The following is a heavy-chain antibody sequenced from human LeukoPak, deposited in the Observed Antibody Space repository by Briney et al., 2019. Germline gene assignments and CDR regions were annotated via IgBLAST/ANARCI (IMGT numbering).Heavy chain of an antibody. Sequence: ASVKVSCKASGYTFTSYGISWVRQAPGQGLEWMEWISAYNGNTNYAQKLQGRVTMTTDTSTSTAYMELRSLRSDDTAVYYCARAYCSSTSCYSGAWYFDYWGQGTLVTVSS. CDR3: ARAYCSSTSCYSGAWYFDY. J-gene: IGHJ4*02. CDR1: GYTFTSYG. CDR2: ISAYNGNT. D-gene: IGHD2-2*01. V-gene: IGHV1-18*01.